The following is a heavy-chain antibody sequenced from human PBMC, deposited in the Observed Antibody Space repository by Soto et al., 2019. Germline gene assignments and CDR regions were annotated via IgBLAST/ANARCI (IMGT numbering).Heavy chain of an antibody. J-gene: IGHJ4*02. CDR3: ARETPWLDCGGDGYSNPLDY. CDR1: GYTFTSYY. CDR2: INPSGCST. V-gene: IGHV1-46*01. Sequence: QVQLVQSGAEVKKPGASVKVSCKASGYTFTSYYMHWVRQAPGQGLEWLGIINPSGCSTSYAQKFQGRVTMTRDTSTSTVYMELSSLRSEDTAVYYCARETPWLDCGGDGYSNPLDYCGQGTLVTVSS. D-gene: IGHD2-21*02.